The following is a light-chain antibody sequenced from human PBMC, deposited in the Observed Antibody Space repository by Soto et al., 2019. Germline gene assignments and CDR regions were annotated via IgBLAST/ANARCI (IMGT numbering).Light chain of an antibody. CDR2: SNN. CDR3: AAWDDSLNVLV. Sequence: QSVLTQPPSASGTPGQRVTISCSGSSSNIGSNTVNWYQQLPGTAPKLLIYSNNQWPSGVPDRFSGSKSGTSASLAISGLQSEDEADYYCAAWDDSLNVLVFGGGTQLTVL. V-gene: IGLV1-44*01. J-gene: IGLJ2*01. CDR1: SSNIGSNT.